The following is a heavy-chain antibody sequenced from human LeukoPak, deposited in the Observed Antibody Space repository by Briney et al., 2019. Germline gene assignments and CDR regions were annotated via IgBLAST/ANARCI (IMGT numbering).Heavy chain of an antibody. CDR1: GFTFSDYY. D-gene: IGHD5-12*01. Sequence: GGSLRLSCAASGFTFSDYYVTWIRQAPGKGLEWVSYISSSATITYYADSVKGRFTISRDNAKNSLYLQMNSLRAEDTAVYYCARFKLSSGYDPFDCWGQGTLVTVSS. CDR3: ARFKLSSGYDPFDC. J-gene: IGHJ4*02. CDR2: ISSSATIT. V-gene: IGHV3-11*04.